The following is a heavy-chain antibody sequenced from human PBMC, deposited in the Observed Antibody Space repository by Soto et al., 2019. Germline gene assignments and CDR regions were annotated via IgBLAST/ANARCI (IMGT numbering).Heavy chain of an antibody. J-gene: IGHJ4*02. D-gene: IGHD3-22*01. CDR3: AKDHLEYYYDSSGYSRD. V-gene: IGHV3-23*01. Sequence: LLLSCSASGFTFSSYAMSWVRQAPGKGLEWVSAISGSGGSTYYADSVKGRFTISRDNSKNTLYLQMNSLRAEDTAVYYCAKDHLEYYYDSSGYSRDWGQGTLVTVSS. CDR1: GFTFSSYA. CDR2: ISGSGGST.